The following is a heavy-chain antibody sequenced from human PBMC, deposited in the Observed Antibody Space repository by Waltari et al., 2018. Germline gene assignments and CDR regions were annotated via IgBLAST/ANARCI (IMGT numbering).Heavy chain of an antibody. CDR3: ARESGYYTGIFDY. V-gene: IGHV4-31*01. CDR2: IYYGGST. Sequence: QVQLQESGPGLVKPSQTLSLTCTVSGGSISSGGYYWSWIRQHPGKGLEWIGYIYYGGSTYYNPSLKMLVTRSVDTSKNQFSLKLSSVTAADTAVYYCARESGYYTGIFDYWGQGTLVTVSS. J-gene: IGHJ4*02. CDR1: GGSISSGGYY. D-gene: IGHD3-3*01.